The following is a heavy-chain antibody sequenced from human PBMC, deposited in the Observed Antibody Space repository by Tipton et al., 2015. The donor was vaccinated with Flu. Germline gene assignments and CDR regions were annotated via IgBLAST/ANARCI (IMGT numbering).Heavy chain of an antibody. Sequence: LRLSCTVSGGSISSYYWSWIRQPPGKGLEWIGYIYYSGSTNYNPSLKSRVTISVDTSKNQFSLRLSSVTAADTAVYFCAAGHYFGSGSYYWGQGKMVTVSS. CDR3: AAGHYFGSGSYY. J-gene: IGHJ4*02. D-gene: IGHD3-10*01. CDR2: IYYSGST. CDR1: GGSISSYY. V-gene: IGHV4-59*01.